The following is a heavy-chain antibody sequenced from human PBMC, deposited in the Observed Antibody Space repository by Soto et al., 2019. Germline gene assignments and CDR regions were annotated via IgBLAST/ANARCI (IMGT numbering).Heavy chain of an antibody. D-gene: IGHD3-10*01. V-gene: IGHV4-39*01. CDR2: MYYGVSN. J-gene: IGHJ4*02. CDR1: GASISSRDYY. Sequence: QVQLQESGPGLVKPSETLSLTCTVSGASISSRDYYWGWIRQPPGKGLEWIASMYYGVSNYYNPSLKSRVTLSAATSKNQFSLKVSSVTAADTAVYYCARRRDLYGAYFDFWGQGTLVTVSA. CDR3: ARRRDLYGAYFDF.